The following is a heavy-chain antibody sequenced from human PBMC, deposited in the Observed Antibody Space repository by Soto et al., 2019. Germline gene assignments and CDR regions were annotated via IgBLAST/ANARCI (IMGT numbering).Heavy chain of an antibody. CDR1: GGSISSGGYY. CDR2: IYYSAST. Sequence: PSETLSLTCTVSGGSISSGGYYWSWIRQHPGKGLEWIGYIYYSASTYYNPSLKGRVTISVDTSKNQFSLKLSSVTAADTAVCYCASWRLLSGWYVDYWGQGTLVTVSS. CDR3: ASWRLLSGWYVDY. J-gene: IGHJ4*02. V-gene: IGHV4-31*03. D-gene: IGHD6-19*01.